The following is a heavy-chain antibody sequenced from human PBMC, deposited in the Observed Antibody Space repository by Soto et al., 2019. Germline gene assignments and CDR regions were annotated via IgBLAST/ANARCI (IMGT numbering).Heavy chain of an antibody. J-gene: IGHJ6*02. V-gene: IGHV1-18*01. CDR2: LSAHNGET. Sequence: QVQLVQSEAEVKKPGASLKVSCRASGYNFDNYGISWVRQAPGQGLEWMGWLSAHNGETKYAQKVQGRVTMTADTSTSTAYIEMWSLRSDDTAVYYCARDAAYNDFWGGVMELYSYNMDVWGQGTTVTV. D-gene: IGHD3-3*01. CDR1: GYNFDNYG. CDR3: ARDAAYNDFWGGVMELYSYNMDV.